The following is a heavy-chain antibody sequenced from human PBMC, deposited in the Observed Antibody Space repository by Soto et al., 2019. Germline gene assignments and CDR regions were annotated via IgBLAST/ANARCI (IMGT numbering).Heavy chain of an antibody. V-gene: IGHV4-34*01. J-gene: IGHJ4*02. CDR3: ARDLAAVPGTFDS. CDR2: INHSGST. D-gene: IGHD6-19*01. Sequence: QVQLQQWGAGLLKPSETLSLTCAVYGGSFSGYYWTWIRQPPGTGLEWIGEINHSGSTNYNPSLKSRVTISVDTSKNQFSLKLTSVTAADTAAYYCARDLAAVPGTFDSWGQGTLVTVSS. CDR1: GGSFSGYY.